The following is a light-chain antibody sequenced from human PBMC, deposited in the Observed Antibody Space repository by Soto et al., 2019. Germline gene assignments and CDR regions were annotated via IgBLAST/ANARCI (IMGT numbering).Light chain of an antibody. CDR2: DTS. J-gene: IGKJ5*01. CDR3: QQYNNWPPIT. CDR1: QSVSIK. Sequence: RKSKATMCVAPGKSAALCSRGSQSVSIKLAWYQQKPGQAPRLLIYDTSTRATGIPARFSGSGSGTEFALSIRSLQSEDFAVYYCQQYNNWPPITFGQGTRLEIK. V-gene: IGKV3-15*01.